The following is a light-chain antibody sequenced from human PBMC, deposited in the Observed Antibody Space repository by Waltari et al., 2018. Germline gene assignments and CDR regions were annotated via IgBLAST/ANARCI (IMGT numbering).Light chain of an antibody. Sequence: SSELTQDPAVSVALGQTDRITCQGDSLRGHYASWYQQKPGQAPILVIYGQNHRPSGIPDRFSGSSSGDTTSLTITGTQAEDEADYYCKSRNNDRGVFGGGTKLTVL. J-gene: IGLJ3*02. CDR2: GQN. CDR1: SLRGHY. CDR3: KSRNNDRGV. V-gene: IGLV3-19*01.